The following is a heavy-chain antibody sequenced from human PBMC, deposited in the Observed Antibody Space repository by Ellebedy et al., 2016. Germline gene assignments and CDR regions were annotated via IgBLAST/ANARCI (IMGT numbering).Heavy chain of an antibody. CDR1: GFIFSRYG. D-gene: IGHD6-13*01. J-gene: IGHJ4*02. CDR2: ISDDGNDK. Sequence: GESLKISXETSGFIFSRYGIHWVRQAPGKGLEWVAVISDDGNDKSYTDSVKGRFTISRDNAKNSLYLQMNSLRDEDTAVYYCARGPPSDTSSWFDYWGQGTLVTVSS. CDR3: ARGPPSDTSSWFDY. V-gene: IGHV3-30*03.